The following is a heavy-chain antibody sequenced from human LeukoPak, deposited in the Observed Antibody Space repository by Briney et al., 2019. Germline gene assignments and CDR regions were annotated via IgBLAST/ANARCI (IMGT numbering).Heavy chain of an antibody. CDR3: ARVAAVADTNWFDP. V-gene: IGHV1-8*03. D-gene: IGHD6-19*01. CDR2: MNPNSGNT. CDR1: GYTFTSYD. Sequence: ASVKVSCKASGYTFTSYDINWVRQATGQGLEWMGWMNPNSGNTGYAQKFQGRVTITRNTSISTAYMELSSLRSEDTAVYYCARVAAVADTNWFDPWGQGTLVTVSS. J-gene: IGHJ5*02.